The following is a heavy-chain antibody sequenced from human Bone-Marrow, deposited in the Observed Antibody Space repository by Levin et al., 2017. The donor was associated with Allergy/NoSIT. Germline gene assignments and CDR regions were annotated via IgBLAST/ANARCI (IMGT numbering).Heavy chain of an antibody. CDR3: STDYNSWYRDAFDV. Sequence: GGSLRLSCAASGFTFSNAWMSWVRQAPGKGLEWVGRIKSKTDGGTTDYAAPVEGRFTISRDDSKNTLYLQMNSLKTEDTAIYYCSTDYNSWYRDAFDVWGQGTLVTVSS. V-gene: IGHV3-15*01. J-gene: IGHJ3*01. D-gene: IGHD6-13*01. CDR1: GFTFSNAW. CDR2: IKSKTDGGTT.